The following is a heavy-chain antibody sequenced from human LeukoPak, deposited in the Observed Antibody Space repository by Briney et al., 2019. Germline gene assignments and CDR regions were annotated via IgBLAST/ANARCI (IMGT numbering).Heavy chain of an antibody. CDR1: GYTLSELP. Sequence: ASVKVSCKVSGYTLSELPMHWVRQAPGKGLEWMGGFDPEDGETISAPKFQGRPTMTEDTSRDTAYMELSSLRSDDTAVYYCARVAPLNSSGWKYFFDHWGQGTLVTVSS. J-gene: IGHJ4*02. CDR2: FDPEDGET. V-gene: IGHV1-24*01. D-gene: IGHD6-19*01. CDR3: ARVAPLNSSGWKYFFDH.